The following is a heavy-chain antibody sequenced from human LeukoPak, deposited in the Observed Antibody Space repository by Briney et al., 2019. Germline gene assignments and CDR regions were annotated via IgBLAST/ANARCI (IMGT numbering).Heavy chain of an antibody. CDR2: IYYSGST. Sequence: PSETLSLTCTVSGGSINDYYWSWIRQPPGKGLEWIGYIYYSGSTNYNPSLKSRVTISLDTSKNQFSLKLSSVTAADTAVYYCARALAGSSWSFFQHWGQGTLVTVSS. D-gene: IGHD6-13*01. CDR1: GGSINDYY. V-gene: IGHV4-59*01. CDR3: ARALAGSSWSFFQH. J-gene: IGHJ1*01.